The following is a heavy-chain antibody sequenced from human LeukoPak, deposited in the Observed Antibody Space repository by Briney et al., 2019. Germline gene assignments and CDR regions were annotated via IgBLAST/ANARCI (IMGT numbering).Heavy chain of an antibody. J-gene: IGHJ6*03. V-gene: IGHV3-7*01. CDR1: GFTFSSHS. Sequence: GGSLRLSCAASGFTFSSHSMNWVRQAPGKGLEWVANIKQDGSEKYYVDSVKGRFTISRDNAKNSLYLQMNSLRAEDTAVYYCARDVVVDYYYYYMDVWGKGTTVTVSS. CDR2: IKQDGSEK. D-gene: IGHD2-2*01. CDR3: ARDVVVDYYYYYMDV.